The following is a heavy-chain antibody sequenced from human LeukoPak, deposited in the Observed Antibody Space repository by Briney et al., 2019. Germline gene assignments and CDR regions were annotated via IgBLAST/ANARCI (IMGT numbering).Heavy chain of an antibody. CDR2: INPNSGGT. CDR3: ARSPYYYDSSGLYFDY. CDR1: GYTFTGYY. Sequence: GASVKVSCKASGYTFTGYYTHWVRQAPGQGLEWMGWINPNSGGTNYAQKFQGRVTMTRDTSTSTAYMELRSLRSDDTAVYYCARSPYYYDSSGLYFDYWGQGTLVTVSS. V-gene: IGHV1-2*02. J-gene: IGHJ4*02. D-gene: IGHD3-22*01.